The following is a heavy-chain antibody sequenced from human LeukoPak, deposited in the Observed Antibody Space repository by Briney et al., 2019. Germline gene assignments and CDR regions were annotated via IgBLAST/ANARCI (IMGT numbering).Heavy chain of an antibody. CDR3: ARAFSTTAFDY. CDR1: GFTFRTYA. CDR2: ISDDGSNK. J-gene: IGHJ4*02. V-gene: IGHV3-30*04. Sequence: GGSLRLSCAASGFTFRTYAMNGVRQAPGKGLEWVAVISDDGSNKYYAESVKGQFTISRDNSKNTLYLQMNSLRAEDTAAYYCARAFSTTAFDYWGQGTLVTVSS. D-gene: IGHD4-17*01.